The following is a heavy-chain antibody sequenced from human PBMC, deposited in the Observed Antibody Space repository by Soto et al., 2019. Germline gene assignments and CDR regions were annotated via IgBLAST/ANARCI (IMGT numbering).Heavy chain of an antibody. Sequence: QVQLVQSGAEVKKPGASVKVSCKASGYTFTSYGISWVRQAPGQGLEWMGWISAYNGNTNYAQKLQGRVTKTTVTATSTASMELRSLSSGDTSVYYCARALTPAEGATWEWDNCFSHWGQGPLVTVSP. V-gene: IGHV1-18*01. CDR3: ARALTPAEGATWEWDNCFSH. D-gene: IGHD1-26*01. J-gene: IGHJ5*02. CDR2: ISAYNGNT. CDR1: GYTFTSYG.